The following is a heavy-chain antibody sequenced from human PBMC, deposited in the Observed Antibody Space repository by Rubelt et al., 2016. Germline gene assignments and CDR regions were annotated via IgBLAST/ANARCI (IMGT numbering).Heavy chain of an antibody. CDR1: GFSLSTIGVG. V-gene: IGHV2-5*01. D-gene: IGHD6-13*01. CDR2: IYWNDDK. CDR3: AHRPGSSWPNWFDP. Sequence: QITLKESNPTLVKPTQTLTLTCTFSGFSLSTIGVGVGWIRQPPGKALEWLALIYWNDDKRYSPSLKSRLTITKDTSKNQVVLTMTNMDPVDTATYYCAHRPGSSWPNWFDPWGQGTLVTVSS. J-gene: IGHJ5*02.